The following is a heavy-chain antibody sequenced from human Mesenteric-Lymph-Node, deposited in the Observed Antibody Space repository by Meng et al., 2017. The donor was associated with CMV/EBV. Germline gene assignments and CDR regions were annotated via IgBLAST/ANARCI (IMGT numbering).Heavy chain of an antibody. J-gene: IGHJ4*02. CDR3: ARAPFWEYSFGYDF. Sequence: GESLKISCAASGFTVSSNYLTWVRQAPGKGLEWVSAMYADGGAYYAEAVKGRFTISRDKSKNTLYLQVNNVRAEDTAVYYCARAPFWEYSFGYDFWGQGTLVTVSS. V-gene: IGHV3-53*01. CDR2: MYADGGA. D-gene: IGHD5-18*01. CDR1: GFTVSSNY.